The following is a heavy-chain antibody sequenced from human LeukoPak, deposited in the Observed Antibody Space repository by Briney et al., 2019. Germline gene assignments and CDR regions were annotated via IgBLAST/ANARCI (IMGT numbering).Heavy chain of an antibody. J-gene: IGHJ4*02. CDR3: ARSPNLLFDY. CDR2: ISHSGST. Sequence: PSETLSLTCAVYGGSFSGYYWSWIRQPPGKGLEWIGEISHSGSTNYNPSLKSRVTISVDTSKNQFSLKLSSVTAADTAVYYCARSPNLLFDYWGQGTLVTVSS. CDR1: GGSFSGYY. V-gene: IGHV4-34*01.